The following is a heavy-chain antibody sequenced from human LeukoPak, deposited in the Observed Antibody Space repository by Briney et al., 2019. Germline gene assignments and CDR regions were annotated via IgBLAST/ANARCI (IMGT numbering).Heavy chain of an antibody. D-gene: IGHD5-12*01. CDR3: ARGGGVATTLDY. CDR2: IYHSGST. V-gene: IGHV4-30-2*01. Sequence: SETLSPTCNVSGGSISSSNYFWGWIRQPPGKGLEWIGYIYHSGSTYYNPSLKSRVTISVDRSKNQFSLKLSSVTAADTAVYYCARGGGVATTLDYWGQGTLVTVSS. CDR1: GGSISSSNYF. J-gene: IGHJ4*02.